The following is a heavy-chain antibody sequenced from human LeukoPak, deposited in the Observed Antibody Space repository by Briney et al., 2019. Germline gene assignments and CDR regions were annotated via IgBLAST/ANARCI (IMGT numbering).Heavy chain of an antibody. CDR3: AKVAAYDYVWGSHRYTVDS. CDR2: ISGSASTT. V-gene: IGHV3-23*01. J-gene: IGHJ4*02. Sequence: GGSLRLSCAVSGFTFTNYGMSWVRQAPGKELGWVSTISGSASTTYYADSVKGRFTISRDNSKNTLFLQMNSLRAEDTAVYYCAKVAAYDYVWGSHRYTVDSWGQGTLVTVSS. D-gene: IGHD3-16*02. CDR1: GFTFTNYG.